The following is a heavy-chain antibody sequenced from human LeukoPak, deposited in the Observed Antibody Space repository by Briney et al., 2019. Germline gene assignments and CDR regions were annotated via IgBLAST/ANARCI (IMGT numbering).Heavy chain of an antibody. CDR2: INPSGGST. J-gene: IGHJ6*02. Sequence: ASVTVSCKASGYTFTSHYMHWVRQAPGQGLEWMGIINPSGGSTSYAQKFQGRVTMTRDTSTSTVYMELSSLRSEDTAVYYCARDLTRSTHGMDVWGQGTTVTVSS. CDR3: ARDLTRSTHGMDV. CDR1: GYTFTSHY. V-gene: IGHV1-46*01.